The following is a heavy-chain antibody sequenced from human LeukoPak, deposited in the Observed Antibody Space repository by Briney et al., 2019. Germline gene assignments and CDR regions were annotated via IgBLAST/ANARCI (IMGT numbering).Heavy chain of an antibody. V-gene: IGHV3-21*01. CDR1: GFTFSSYS. CDR2: ISSSSSYI. Sequence: GGSLRLSCAASGFTFSSYSMNWVRQAPGKGLEWVSSISSSSSYIYYADSVKGRFTISRDNAKNSLYLQMNSLRAEDTAVYYCARVGLDRRGYSGCEAFDYWGQGTLVTVSS. CDR3: ARVGLDRRGYSGCEAFDY. J-gene: IGHJ4*02. D-gene: IGHD5-12*01.